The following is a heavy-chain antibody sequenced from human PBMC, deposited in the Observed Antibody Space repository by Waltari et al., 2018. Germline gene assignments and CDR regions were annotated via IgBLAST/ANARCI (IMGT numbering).Heavy chain of an antibody. CDR2: IYYSGST. D-gene: IGHD3-22*01. V-gene: IGHV4-39*02. Sequence: QLQLQESGPGLVKPSETLSLTCTVSGGSISSSTYYWGWIRQPPGKGLELIGSIYYSGSTYYNPSLKSRVTISVDTSRNQFSLKLTSVTAADTAVYYCTRDPGLSRGYYYDSSGSRTNAFDIWGQGTMVTVSS. CDR1: GGSISSSTYY. J-gene: IGHJ3*02. CDR3: TRDPGLSRGYYYDSSGSRTNAFDI.